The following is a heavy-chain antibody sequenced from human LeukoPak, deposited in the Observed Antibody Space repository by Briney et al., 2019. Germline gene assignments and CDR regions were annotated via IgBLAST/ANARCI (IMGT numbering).Heavy chain of an antibody. CDR1: GYTFTSYA. Sequence: GASVKVSCKASGYTFTSYAMHWVRQAPGQRLEWMGWINAGNGNTKYSQKFQGRVTITRDTSASTAYMELSSLRSEDTAVYYCARRYYGSSGYYDYWGQGTLVTVSS. D-gene: IGHD3-22*01. V-gene: IGHV1-3*01. CDR2: INAGNGNT. J-gene: IGHJ4*02. CDR3: ARRYYGSSGYYDY.